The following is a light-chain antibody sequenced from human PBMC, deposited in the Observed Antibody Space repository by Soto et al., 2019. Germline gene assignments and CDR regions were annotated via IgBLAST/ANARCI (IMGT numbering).Light chain of an antibody. V-gene: IGKV1-9*01. CDR2: AAS. CDR3: QHYNSYSEA. Sequence: DIQLTQSPSLLSASVGDRVTITCRASQGIRSSLAWYQQRPGRATKLLIYAASILHSGVPSRFSGSGSGTEFTLTISSLQPDDFATYYCQHYNSYSEAFGQGTKVELK. CDR1: QGIRSS. J-gene: IGKJ1*01.